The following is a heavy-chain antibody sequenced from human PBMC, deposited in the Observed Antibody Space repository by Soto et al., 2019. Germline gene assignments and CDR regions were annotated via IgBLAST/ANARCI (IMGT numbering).Heavy chain of an antibody. D-gene: IGHD3-3*01. CDR1: GGSISSGDYY. CDR3: ARGLLDRSGYYVDY. V-gene: IGHV4-30-4*01. J-gene: IGHJ4*02. CDR2: IYYRGST. Sequence: QVQLQESGPGLVKPSQTLSLTCTVSGGSISSGDYYCSWIRQPPGKVLEWIGYIYYRGSTYYNPSLRSRVTISVDTSKNQFSLKLSSVTAADTAVYYCARGLLDRSGYYVDYWGQGTLVTVSS.